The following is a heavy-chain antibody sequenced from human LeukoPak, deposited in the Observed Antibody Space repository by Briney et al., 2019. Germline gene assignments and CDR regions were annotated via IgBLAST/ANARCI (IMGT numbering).Heavy chain of an antibody. CDR2: IYYSGST. CDR3: ASSPGGIYYDSSGYPSHYFDY. CDR1: GFTVSSNY. V-gene: IGHV4-39*01. Sequence: GSLRLSCAASGFTVSSNYMSWVRQPPGKGLEWIGSIYYSGSTYYNPSLKSRVTISVDTSKNQFSLKLSSVTAADTAVYYCASSPGGIYYDSSGYPSHYFDYWGQGTLVTVSS. D-gene: IGHD3-22*01. J-gene: IGHJ4*02.